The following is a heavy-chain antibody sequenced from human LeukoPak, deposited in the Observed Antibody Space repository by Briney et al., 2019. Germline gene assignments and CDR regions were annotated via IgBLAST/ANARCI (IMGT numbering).Heavy chain of an antibody. CDR3: AKELGRAADGTSY. D-gene: IGHD6-13*01. CDR1: GFTFSNYA. J-gene: IGHJ4*02. Sequence: GGSLRLSCAASGFTFSNYAMSWVRQAPGKGLEWVSSITGSGGSTDCADSVKSRFTISRDNSKNTLYLQMNSLRAEDTAVYYWAKELGRAADGTSYWGQGTLVTVSS. V-gene: IGHV3-23*01. CDR2: ITGSGGST.